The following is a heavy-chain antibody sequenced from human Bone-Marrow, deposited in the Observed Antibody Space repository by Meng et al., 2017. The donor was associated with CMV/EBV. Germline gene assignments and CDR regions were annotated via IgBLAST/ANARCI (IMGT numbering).Heavy chain of an antibody. V-gene: IGHV3-21*01. D-gene: IGHD4-11*01. J-gene: IGHJ4*02. CDR3: AREQDSNGGFDY. CDR1: GFTFSSYS. CDR2: IGSSSSYI. Sequence: GESLKISCAASGFTFSSYSMTWVRQAPGKGLEWVSFIGSSSSYIYSADSVKGRFTISRDNAKNSLYLQMNSLRAEDTAVYYCAREQDSNGGFDYWGQGTRVTVSS.